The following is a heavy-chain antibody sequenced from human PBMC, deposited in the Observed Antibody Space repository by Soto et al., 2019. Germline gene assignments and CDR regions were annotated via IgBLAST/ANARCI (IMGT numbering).Heavy chain of an antibody. D-gene: IGHD3-10*01. Sequence: EVRLLESGGGLVQPGGSLRLSCAASGFTFSSYARWWVRQAPGKGLECVSAISGGSETTYYADSVKGRFTISRDNSKNTLYLQMNSLRAEDTAVYYCAFNSGSGSYYFDYWGQGTLVTVSS. CDR2: ISGGSETT. CDR1: GFTFSSYA. CDR3: AFNSGSGSYYFDY. J-gene: IGHJ4*02. V-gene: IGHV3-23*01.